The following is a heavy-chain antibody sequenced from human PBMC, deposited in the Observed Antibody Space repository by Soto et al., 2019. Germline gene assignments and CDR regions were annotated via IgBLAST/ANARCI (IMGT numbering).Heavy chain of an antibody. Sequence: GGSLRLSCAASGFTFSNAWMSWVRQAPGKGLEWVGRIKSKIDGGTTDYAAPVKGRSTISRDDSKNTLYLQMNSLKTEDTGVYYCTTGREYDNSGWTPLDYWGQGTLVTVS. CDR1: GFTFSNAW. D-gene: IGHD3-22*01. CDR2: IKSKIDGGTT. J-gene: IGHJ4*02. V-gene: IGHV3-15*01. CDR3: TTGREYDNSGWTPLDY.